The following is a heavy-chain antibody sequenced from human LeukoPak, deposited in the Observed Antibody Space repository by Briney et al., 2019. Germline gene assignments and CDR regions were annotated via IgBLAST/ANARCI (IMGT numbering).Heavy chain of an antibody. Sequence: GGSLRLSCAASRFTVSSNYMSWVRQAPGKGLEWVSVIYSGGSTYYADSVKGRFTISRDNSKNTLYLQMNSLRAEDTAVYYCARGGTGYSSSWYVYYYYYMDVWGKGTTVTVSS. CDR2: IYSGGST. CDR1: RFTVSSNY. CDR3: ARGGTGYSSSWYVYYYYYMDV. D-gene: IGHD6-13*01. V-gene: IGHV3-53*01. J-gene: IGHJ6*03.